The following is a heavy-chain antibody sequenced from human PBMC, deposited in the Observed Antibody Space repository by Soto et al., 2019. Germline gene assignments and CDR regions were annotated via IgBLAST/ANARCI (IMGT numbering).Heavy chain of an antibody. V-gene: IGHV1-69*06. CDR1: GGTFSSYA. D-gene: IGHD4-17*01. J-gene: IGHJ6*02. Sequence: SVKVSCKASGGTFSSYAISWVRQAPGQGLEWMGGIIPIFGTANYAQKFQGRVTITADKSTSTAYMELSSLRSEDTAVYYCARVDYGGNPTARTRGYYYYGMDVCGQGTTVTVSS. CDR2: IIPIFGTA. CDR3: ARVDYGGNPTARTRGYYYYGMDV.